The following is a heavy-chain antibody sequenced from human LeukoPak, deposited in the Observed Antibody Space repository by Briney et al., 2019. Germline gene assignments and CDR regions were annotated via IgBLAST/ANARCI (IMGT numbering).Heavy chain of an antibody. J-gene: IGHJ4*02. D-gene: IGHD3-22*01. CDR2: IYTSGSI. CDR1: RGSISSYY. CDR3: ARGGAYYYDSSGYYPFAY. Sequence: SETLSRTCTVSRGSISSYYWSWIRQPAGKGLEWIGRIYTSGSINYNPSLKSRVTISVDKSKNQFSLKLSSVTAAETAVYYCARGGAYYYDSSGYYPFAYWGQGTLVTVSS. V-gene: IGHV4-4*07.